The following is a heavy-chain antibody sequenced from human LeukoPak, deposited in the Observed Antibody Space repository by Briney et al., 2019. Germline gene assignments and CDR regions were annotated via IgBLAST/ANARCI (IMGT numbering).Heavy chain of an antibody. Sequence: ASVKVSCTASGYTFTSYGISWVRQAPGQGLEWMGWISAYNGNTNYAQKLQGRVTMTTDTSTSTAYMELRSLRSDDTAVYYCASCSSCPYYYYYYMDVWGKGTTVTVSS. CDR2: ISAYNGNT. J-gene: IGHJ6*03. D-gene: IGHD2-2*01. CDR1: GYTFTSYG. CDR3: ASCSSCPYYYYYYMDV. V-gene: IGHV1-18*01.